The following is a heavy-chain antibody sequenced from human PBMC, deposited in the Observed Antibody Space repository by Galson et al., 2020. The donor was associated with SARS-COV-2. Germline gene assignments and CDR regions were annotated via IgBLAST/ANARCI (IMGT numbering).Heavy chain of an antibody. D-gene: IGHD2-15*01. J-gene: IGHJ4*02. V-gene: IGHV2-70*11. CDR1: GFSLSTSGMC. CDR2: IDWDDDT. Sequence: SGPTLVKPTQTLTLTCSFSGFSLSTSGMCVSWIRQPPGKAPEWLARIDWDDDTYYRTSLKTRLSISKATSTNRVILTMTNMDPVDTATYFCARSYVDTSHCSGGSCWDHWCQGILVTVSS. CDR3: ARSYVDTSHCSGGSCWDH.